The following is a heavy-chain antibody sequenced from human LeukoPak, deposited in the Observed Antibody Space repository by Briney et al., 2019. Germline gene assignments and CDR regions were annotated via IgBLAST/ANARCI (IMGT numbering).Heavy chain of an antibody. D-gene: IGHD6-19*01. CDR3: AREIAVAGSAFDI. Sequence: SETLSLTCTVSGRSPDSGNFYWSWIRQPPGKGLEWIGYIYFSGNTYYNPSLKSRVTISLDMSKNQFSLKLSSVTAADTAVYYCAREIAVAGSAFDIWGQGTMVAVSS. J-gene: IGHJ3*02. V-gene: IGHV4-30-4*08. CDR1: GRSPDSGNFY. CDR2: IYFSGNT.